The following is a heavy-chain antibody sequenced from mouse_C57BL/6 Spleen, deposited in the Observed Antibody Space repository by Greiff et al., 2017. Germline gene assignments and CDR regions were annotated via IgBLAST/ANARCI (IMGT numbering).Heavy chain of an antibody. D-gene: IGHD2-2*01. J-gene: IGHJ2*01. CDR2: IDPSDSET. CDR1: GYTFTSYW. Sequence: QVQLQQSGAELVRPGSSVKLSCKASGYTFTSYWMHWVKQRPIQGLEWIGNIDPSDSETHYNQKFKDKATLTVDKSSSTAYMQLSSLTSEESAVYYCAREMVTTRFDYWGQGTTLTVSS. CDR3: AREMVTTRFDY. V-gene: IGHV1-52*01.